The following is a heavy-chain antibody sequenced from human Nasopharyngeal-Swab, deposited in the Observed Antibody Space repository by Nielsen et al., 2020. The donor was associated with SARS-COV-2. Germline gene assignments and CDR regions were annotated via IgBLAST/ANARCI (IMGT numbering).Heavy chain of an antibody. D-gene: IGHD6-6*01. Sequence: ASVKVSCKASGYTFSDYYMEWVRQAPGHGLEWLGWISAYNGNTNYAQKLQGRVTMTTDTSTSTAYMELTSLRSDDTAVYYCARALGYSRSSGGYFWLDPWGQGTLVTVSS. V-gene: IGHV1-18*04. J-gene: IGHJ5*02. CDR3: ARALGYSRSSGGYFWLDP. CDR1: GYTFSDYY. CDR2: ISAYNGNT.